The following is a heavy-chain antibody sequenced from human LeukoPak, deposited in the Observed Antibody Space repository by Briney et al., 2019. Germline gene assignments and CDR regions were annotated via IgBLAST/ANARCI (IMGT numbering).Heavy chain of an antibody. J-gene: IGHJ4*02. V-gene: IGHV3-23*01. CDR1: GFTFSNYA. Sequence: GGSLRLSCAASGFTFSNYAMSWVRQAPGKGLEWVSAISGSGGSTYYADSVKGRFTISRDNSKNTLYLQMNSLRAEDTAVYYCARDGGGGYSSSWFYWGQGTLVTVSS. CDR3: ARDGGGGYSSSWFY. D-gene: IGHD6-13*01. CDR2: ISGSGGST.